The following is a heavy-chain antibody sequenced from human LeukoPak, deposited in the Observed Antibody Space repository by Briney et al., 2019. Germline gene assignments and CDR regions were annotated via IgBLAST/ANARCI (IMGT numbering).Heavy chain of an antibody. D-gene: IGHD1-26*01. CDR3: ARGMVGATKLDY. J-gene: IGHJ4*02. V-gene: IGHV4-59*01. CDR2: IYYSGST. Sequence: SETLSLTCTVSGGSISSYYWSWIRQPPGKGLEWIGYIYYSGSTNCNPSLKSRVTISVDTSKNQFSLKLSSVTAADTAVYYCARGMVGATKLDYWGQGTLVTVSS. CDR1: GGSISSYY.